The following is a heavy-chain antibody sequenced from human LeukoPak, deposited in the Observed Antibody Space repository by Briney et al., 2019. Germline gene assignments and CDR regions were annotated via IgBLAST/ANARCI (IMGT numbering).Heavy chain of an antibody. CDR2: IYSSGST. CDR3: AREGKTWEQQRVNAFDI. J-gene: IGHJ3*02. Sequence: SETLSLTCTVSGGSISSYYWNWIRQPPGKGLEWIGYIYSSGSTKYKPSLKSRVTISVDTSKSQFSLKLSSVTAAETAVYYCAREGKTWEQQRVNAFDIWGQGTVVTVSS. V-gene: IGHV4-59*01. D-gene: IGHD1-26*01. CDR1: GGSISSYY.